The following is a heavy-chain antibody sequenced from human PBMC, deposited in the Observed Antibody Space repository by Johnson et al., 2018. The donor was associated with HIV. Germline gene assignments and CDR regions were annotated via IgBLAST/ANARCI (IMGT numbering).Heavy chain of an antibody. CDR3: ARDSLQQPDAFDI. J-gene: IGHJ3*02. CDR1: GFTVSSNY. V-gene: IGHV3-66*01. D-gene: IGHD6-13*01. CDR2: IYSGGST. Sequence: VQLVESGGGLVQPGGSLRLSCAASGFTVSSNYMSWVRQAPGKGLEWVSVIYSGGSTYYADSVKGRFTISRGNAKNTLYLQMHSLRAEDTAVYYCARDSLQQPDAFDIWGQGTMVTVSS.